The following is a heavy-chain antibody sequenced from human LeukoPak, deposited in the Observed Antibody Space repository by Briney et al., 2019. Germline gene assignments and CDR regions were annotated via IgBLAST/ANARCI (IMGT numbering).Heavy chain of an antibody. CDR1: AFTFSIYG. Sequence: PGGSLRLSCEPSAFTFSIYGTRWVRQAPGKGLEWMAYIWYDGSNKYYADSVKGRFTIYRDNSKNTLYLQMMSLRAEDTAVYYCARGLRGPDYWGQGTLVTVSS. CDR3: ARGLRGPDY. D-gene: IGHD3-16*01. CDR2: IWYDGSNK. J-gene: IGHJ4*02. V-gene: IGHV3-30*02.